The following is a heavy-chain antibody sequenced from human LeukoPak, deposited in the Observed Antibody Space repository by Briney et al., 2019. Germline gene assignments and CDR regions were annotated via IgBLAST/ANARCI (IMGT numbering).Heavy chain of an antibody. D-gene: IGHD3-9*01. CDR1: GFTFSSHW. J-gene: IGHJ4*02. CDR2: IKEDGSVK. CDR3: ASNNDWSFDY. Sequence: PGGSLRLSCAGSGFTFSSHWMSWLRQAPGKGLEWVANIKEDGSVKNYGDSVKGRFTVSRDNAKNSLYLQMNSLRVEDTAVYYCASNNDWSFDYGDQGTLVTVSS. V-gene: IGHV3-7*05.